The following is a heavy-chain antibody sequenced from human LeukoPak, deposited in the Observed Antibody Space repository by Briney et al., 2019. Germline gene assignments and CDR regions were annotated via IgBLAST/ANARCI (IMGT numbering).Heavy chain of an antibody. J-gene: IGHJ6*02. CDR3: ARQWMLDYYYYYGMDV. Sequence: ASVKVSCKASGYTFSDYYMHWVRQAPAQGLEWMAWISPDSVEKKYAQKFQGRVTMTRNTSISTAYMELSSLRSEDTAVYYCARQWMLDYYYYYGMDVWGQGTTVTVSS. CDR1: GYTFSDYY. D-gene: IGHD2-8*01. CDR2: ISPDSVEK. V-gene: IGHV1-2*02.